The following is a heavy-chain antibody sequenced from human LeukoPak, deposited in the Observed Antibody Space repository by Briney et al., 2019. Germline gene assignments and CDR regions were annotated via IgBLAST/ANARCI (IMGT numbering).Heavy chain of an antibody. V-gene: IGHV4-59*08. CDR1: GGSISSYY. D-gene: IGHD3-22*01. CDR3: ARLNSGYANWFDP. Sequence: SETLSLTCTVSGGSISSYYWSWIRQPPGQGLEWIGYIYYSGSTSYNPSLKSRVTISVDTSKNQFSLKLSSVTAADTAVYYCARLNSGYANWFDPWGQGILVTVSS. J-gene: IGHJ5*02. CDR2: IYYSGST.